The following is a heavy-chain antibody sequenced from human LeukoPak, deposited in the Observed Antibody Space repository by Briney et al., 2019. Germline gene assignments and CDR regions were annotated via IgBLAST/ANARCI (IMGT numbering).Heavy chain of an antibody. CDR1: GFSLSTRGEC. CDR3: ARGSVYYYYMDV. V-gene: IGHV2-70*17. J-gene: IGHJ6*03. CDR2: IDWDDDK. D-gene: IGHD2-15*01. Sequence: SAPTLVNPTQALTLTCTFSGFSLSTRGECVTWIRQPTGKALAWLARIDWDDDKFYSTSLKTRLSISKDTSKNQVVLTMTNMGPVDTATYYCARGSVYYYYMDVWGKGTTVTISS.